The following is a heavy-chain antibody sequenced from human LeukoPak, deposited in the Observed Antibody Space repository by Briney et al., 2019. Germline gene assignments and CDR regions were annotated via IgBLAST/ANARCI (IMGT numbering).Heavy chain of an antibody. D-gene: IGHD3-9*01. Sequence: SQTLSLTCTVSGGSISSGSYYWSWIRQPAGKGLEWIGRIYTSGSTNYNPSLKSRVTISVDTSKNQFSLKLSSVTAADTAVYYCARDSFDSEHDYWGQGTLVTVSS. CDR2: IYTSGST. V-gene: IGHV4-61*02. J-gene: IGHJ4*02. CDR1: GGSISSGSYY. CDR3: ARDSFDSEHDY.